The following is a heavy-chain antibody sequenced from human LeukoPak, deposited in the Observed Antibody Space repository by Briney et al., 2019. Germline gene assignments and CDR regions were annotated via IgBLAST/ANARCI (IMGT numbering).Heavy chain of an antibody. J-gene: IGHJ5*02. Sequence: SETLSLTCTVSGGSLDSNSWTWIRQPRGKGREWIGYIYYSGTTNYNPSLKSRVTMSVDMSKNQFSLKLSSVTAADTAVYYCARRSSSWKNWFDPWGQGTLVTVSS. CDR3: ARRSSSWKNWFDP. CDR2: IYYSGTT. V-gene: IGHV4-59*01. D-gene: IGHD6-13*01. CDR1: GGSLDSNS.